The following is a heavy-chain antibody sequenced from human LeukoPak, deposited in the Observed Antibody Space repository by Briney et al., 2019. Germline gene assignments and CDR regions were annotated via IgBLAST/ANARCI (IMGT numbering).Heavy chain of an antibody. D-gene: IGHD2-15*01. CDR2: IRYDGSNK. CDR3: ARAPIYCSGGSCYASQIDY. V-gene: IGHV3-30*02. CDR1: GFTFSSYG. Sequence: GGSLRLSCAASGFTFSSYGMHWVRQAPGKGLEWVAFIRYDGSNKYYADSVKGRFTISRDNAKNSLYLQMNSLRAEDTAVYYCARAPIYCSGGSCYASQIDYWGQGTLVTVSS. J-gene: IGHJ4*02.